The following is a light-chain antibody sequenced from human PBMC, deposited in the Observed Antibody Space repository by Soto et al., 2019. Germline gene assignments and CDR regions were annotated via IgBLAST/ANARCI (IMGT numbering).Light chain of an antibody. J-gene: IGKJ5*01. CDR3: QQYKSWPPIT. Sequence: EIVMTQSPPTLSVSPGERATLSCRASQSVSANIAWYQQKPGQAPRLLIYGASTRATGIPARFSGSGPGTEFTLSISSLQSEDFAVYYCQQYKSWPPITFGQGTRLEIK. V-gene: IGKV3-15*01. CDR1: QSVSAN. CDR2: GAS.